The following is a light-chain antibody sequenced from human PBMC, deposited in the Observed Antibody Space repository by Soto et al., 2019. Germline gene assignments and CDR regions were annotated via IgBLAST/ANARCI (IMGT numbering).Light chain of an antibody. Sequence: DIVLTQSPATLSLSPGERATLSCRASQSVSSYLAWYQQKPGQPPTLLIYDASTRATGIPDRFSGSGSGTDFTLTISRLEPEDFAVYYCQEHASIFGQGTRLEIK. J-gene: IGKJ5*01. CDR2: DAS. V-gene: IGKV3-11*01. CDR1: QSVSSY. CDR3: QEHASI.